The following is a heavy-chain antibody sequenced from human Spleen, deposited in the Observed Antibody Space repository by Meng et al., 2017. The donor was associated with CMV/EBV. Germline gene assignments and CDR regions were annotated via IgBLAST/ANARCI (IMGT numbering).Heavy chain of an antibody. V-gene: IGHV3-21*01. Sequence: ETLSLTCAASGFTFSSYSMNWVRQAPGKGLEWVSSISSSSSYIYYADSVKGRFTISRDNAKNSLYLQMNSLRAEDTAVYYCASREHWGQGTLVTVSS. J-gene: IGHJ1*01. CDR3: ASREH. CDR2: ISSSSSYI. CDR1: GFTFSSYS.